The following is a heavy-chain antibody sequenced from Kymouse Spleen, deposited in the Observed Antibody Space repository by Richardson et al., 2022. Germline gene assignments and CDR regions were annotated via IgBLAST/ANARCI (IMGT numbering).Heavy chain of an antibody. CDR1: GFTFDDYA. V-gene: IGHV3-9*01. D-gene: IGHD1-26*01. J-gene: IGHJ6*02. CDR3: AKDIRYSGSYYGYYYYGMDV. Sequence: EVQLVESGGGLVQPGRSLRLSCAASGFTFDDYAMHWVRQAPGKGLEWVSGISWNSGSIGYADSVKGRFTISRDNAKNSLYLQMNSLRAEDTALYYCAKDIRYSGSYYGYYYYGMDVWGQGTTVTVSS. CDR2: ISWNSGSI.